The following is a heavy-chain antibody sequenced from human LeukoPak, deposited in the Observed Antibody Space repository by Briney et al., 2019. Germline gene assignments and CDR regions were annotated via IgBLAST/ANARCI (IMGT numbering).Heavy chain of an antibody. CDR3: ARGYNTGWYFDP. CDR2: INPSGDT. V-gene: IGHV4-61*02. CDR1: GASISSGNYY. Sequence: PSQTLSLTCTVSGASISSGNYYWSWIRQPAGKGLEWIGRINPSGDTNYNPFLKSRVTFSIETSKNQFSLKLNSVTAADTAMYFCARGYNTGWYFDPWGRGTLVTVSS. D-gene: IGHD2-8*02. J-gene: IGHJ2*01.